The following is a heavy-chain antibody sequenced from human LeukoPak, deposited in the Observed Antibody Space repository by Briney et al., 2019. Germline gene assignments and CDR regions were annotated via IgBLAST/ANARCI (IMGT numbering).Heavy chain of an antibody. CDR2: ISGSGSAGST. Sequence: GGSLRLSCAASGFTFSRSAMSWVRQAPGKGLEWVSTISGSGSAGSTYYADSVKGRFTISRDSAKNSLYLQMNSLRAEDTAIYYCATYRQVLLPFESWGQGTLVTVSS. CDR1: GFTFSRSA. V-gene: IGHV3-23*01. J-gene: IGHJ4*02. D-gene: IGHD2-8*02. CDR3: ATYRQVLLPFES.